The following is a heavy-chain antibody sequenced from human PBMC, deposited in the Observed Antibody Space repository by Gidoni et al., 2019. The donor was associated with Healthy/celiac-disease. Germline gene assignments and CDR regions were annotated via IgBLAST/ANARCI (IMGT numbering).Heavy chain of an antibody. CDR2: ISGSGGST. CDR3: AKDRQAEYYYDSSGYGPIDY. V-gene: IGHV3-23*01. CDR1: GFTFSGYA. D-gene: IGHD3-22*01. J-gene: IGHJ4*02. Sequence: EVQLLESVGGLVTPGGSMRLSCAASGFTFSGYARSWVRQAPGKGLELVSAISGSGGSTYYADSVTGRFTISRDKSKNTLYLQMNSRRAEDTAVYYGAKDRQAEYYYDSSGYGPIDYWGQGTLVNVSS.